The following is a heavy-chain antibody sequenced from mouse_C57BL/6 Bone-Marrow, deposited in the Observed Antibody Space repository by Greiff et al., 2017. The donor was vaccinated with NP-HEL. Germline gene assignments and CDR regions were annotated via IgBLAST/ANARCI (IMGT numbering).Heavy chain of an antibody. D-gene: IGHD1-1*01. J-gene: IGHJ3*01. CDR2: ISDGGSYT. CDR1: GFTFSSYA. CDR3: ARDETTVPWFAY. V-gene: IGHV5-4*01. Sequence: EVQLVESGGGLVKPGGSLKLSCAASGFTFSSYAMSWVRQTPEKRLEWVATISDGGSYTYYPDNVKGRFTISRDNAKNNLYLQMSHLKSEDTAMYYCARDETTVPWFAYWGQGTLVTVSA.